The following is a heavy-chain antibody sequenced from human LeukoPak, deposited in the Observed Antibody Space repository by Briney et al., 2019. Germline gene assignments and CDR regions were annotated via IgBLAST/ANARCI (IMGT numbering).Heavy chain of an antibody. J-gene: IGHJ4*02. Sequence: PSETLSLTCSVSGGSISSSNWWSWVRQPPGKGLEWIGEIYHSGSTNYNPSLKSRVTISVDKSKNQFSLKLSSVTAADTAVYYCASLLSGSYSGPYGYWGQGTLVTVSS. CDR1: GGSISSSNW. V-gene: IGHV4-4*02. CDR3: ASLLSGSYSGPYGY. CDR2: IYHSGST. D-gene: IGHD1-26*01.